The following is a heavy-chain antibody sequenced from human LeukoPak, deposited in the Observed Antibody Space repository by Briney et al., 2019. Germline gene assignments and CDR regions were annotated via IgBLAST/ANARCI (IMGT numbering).Heavy chain of an antibody. D-gene: IGHD3-3*01. J-gene: IGHJ5*02. CDR3: ARKIFGVVISWFDP. CDR2: IKQDGSEK. Sequence: PGGSLRLSCAASGFTLSRYWMSWLRQAPGKGLAWVANIKQDGSEKYYVDSVKGRFTISRDNAKNSLYLQMNSLRAEDTAVYYCARKIFGVVISWFDPWGQGTLVTVSS. V-gene: IGHV3-7*01. CDR1: GFTLSRYW.